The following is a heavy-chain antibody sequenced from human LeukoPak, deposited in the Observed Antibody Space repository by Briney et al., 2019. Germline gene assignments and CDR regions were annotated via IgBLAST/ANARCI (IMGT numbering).Heavy chain of an antibody. D-gene: IGHD1-1*01. CDR2: ISGSGGST. J-gene: IGHJ4*02. V-gene: IGHV3-23*01. Sequence: PAGSLRLSCAASGFTFSSYAMSWVRQAPGKGLEWVSAISGSGGSTYYADSVKGRFTISRDNSKNTLYPQMNSLRAEDTAVYYCATNRTTGGHRFDYWGQGTLVTVSS. CDR3: ATNRTTGGHRFDY. CDR1: GFTFSSYA.